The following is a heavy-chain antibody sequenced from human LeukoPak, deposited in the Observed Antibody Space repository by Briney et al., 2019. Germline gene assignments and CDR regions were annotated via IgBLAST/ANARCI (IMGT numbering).Heavy chain of an antibody. Sequence: GGSLRLSCAASGFTFSSYGMSWVRQAPGKGLEWVSAISGSGGSTYYADSVKRRFTISRDNAMDRLYLQMNSLRADDTAVYYCVKDRVDGSGSQFDSWGQGSLVIVSS. CDR3: VKDRVDGSGSQFDS. CDR2: ISGSGGST. CDR1: GFTFSSYG. D-gene: IGHD3-10*01. J-gene: IGHJ4*02. V-gene: IGHV3-23*01.